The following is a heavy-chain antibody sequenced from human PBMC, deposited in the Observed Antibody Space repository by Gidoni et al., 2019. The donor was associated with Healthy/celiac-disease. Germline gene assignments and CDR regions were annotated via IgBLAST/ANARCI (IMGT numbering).Heavy chain of an antibody. CDR1: GFTVSSHY. Sequence: EVQLGESGGGFFQPGGSRSTSWGASGFTVSSHYMSWVRQAPGKGLEWVSVIYSGGSTYYADSVKGRFTISRDNSKNTLYLQMNSLRAEDTAVYYCASEDSSGYYRFDYWGQGTLVTVSS. D-gene: IGHD3-22*01. CDR2: IYSGGST. V-gene: IGHV3-66*02. CDR3: ASEDSSGYYRFDY. J-gene: IGHJ4*02.